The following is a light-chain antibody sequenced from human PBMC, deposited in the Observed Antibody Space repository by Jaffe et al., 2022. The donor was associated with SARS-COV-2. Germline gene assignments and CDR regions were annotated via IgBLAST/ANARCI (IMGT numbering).Light chain of an antibody. CDR3: QQCGSSPLT. Sequence: EIVLTQSPGTLSLSPGERATLSCRASQSVNNNYLTWHQQKPGQAPRLLICNASTRATGIPDRFSGSGSGTDFTLTISRVEPEDFAVYYCQQCGSSPLTFGPGTKVDIK. V-gene: IGKV3-20*01. J-gene: IGKJ3*01. CDR2: NAS. CDR1: QSVNNNY.